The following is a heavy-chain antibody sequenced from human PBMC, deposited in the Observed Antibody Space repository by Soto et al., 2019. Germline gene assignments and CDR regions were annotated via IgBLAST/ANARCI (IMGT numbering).Heavy chain of an antibody. CDR2: IRAYDVNT. CDR3: ARGTTVTGYYYYMDV. D-gene: IGHD4-17*01. CDR1: GYTFASYV. V-gene: IGHV1-18*01. J-gene: IGHJ6*03. Sequence: VASVKVSCKAFGYTFASYVISWVRQAPGQGLEWMGWIRAYDVNTNYAQKLQDRVTMTTDTSTNTAYMELRSLRSDDTAIYYCARGTTVTGYYYYMDVWGKGTTVTVSS.